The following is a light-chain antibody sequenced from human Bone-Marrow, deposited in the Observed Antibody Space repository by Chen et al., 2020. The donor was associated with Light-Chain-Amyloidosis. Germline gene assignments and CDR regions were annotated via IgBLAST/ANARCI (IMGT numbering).Light chain of an antibody. Sequence: SYELTQPPSVSVSPGQAAGINCSGDELPTKYAYWYQQKPGQAPVLVIHRDTERPSGISERFSGSSSGTTATLTISGVQAEDEADYHCQSADSSGTYEVIFGGGTKLTVL. CDR1: ELPTKY. J-gene: IGLJ2*01. CDR3: QSADSSGTYEVI. CDR2: RDT. V-gene: IGLV3-25*03.